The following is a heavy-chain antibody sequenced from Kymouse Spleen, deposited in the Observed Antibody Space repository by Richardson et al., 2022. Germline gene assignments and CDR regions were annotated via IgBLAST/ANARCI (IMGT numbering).Heavy chain of an antibody. CDR3: ARVYSKGYYYGMDV. V-gene: IGHV3-48*02. D-gene: IGHD4-11,IGHD4-11*01. J-gene: IGHJ6*02. CDR2: ISSSSSTI. Sequence: EVQLVESGGGLVQPGGSLRLSCAASGFTFSSYSMNWVRQAPGKGLEWVSYISSSSSTIYYADSVKGRFTISRDNAKNSLYLQMNSLRDEDTAVYYCARVYSKGYYYGMDVWGQGTTVTVSS. CDR1: GFTFSSYS.